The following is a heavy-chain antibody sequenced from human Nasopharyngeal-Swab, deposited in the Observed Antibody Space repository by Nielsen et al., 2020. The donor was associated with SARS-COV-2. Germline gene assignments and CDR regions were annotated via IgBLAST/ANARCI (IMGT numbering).Heavy chain of an antibody. CDR3: ARPGGQQLANDYYYGMDV. V-gene: IGHV1-69*13. Sequence: SVKVSCKASGGTFSSYAISWVRQAPGQGLEWMGGIIPIFGTANYAQKFQGRVTITADDSTSTAYMELSSLRSEDTAVYYCARPGGQQLANDYYYGMDVWGQGTTVTVSS. CDR2: IIPIFGTA. D-gene: IGHD6-13*01. J-gene: IGHJ6*02. CDR1: GGTFSSYA.